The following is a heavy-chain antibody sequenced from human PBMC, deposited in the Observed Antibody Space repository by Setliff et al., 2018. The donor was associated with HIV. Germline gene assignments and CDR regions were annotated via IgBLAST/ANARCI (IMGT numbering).Heavy chain of an antibody. Sequence: GASVKVSCKSSGYSFSDYYMYWVRQAPGQGLEWMGWISPKTGGTNYAQKFQGRVAMTRDTSINTVYMELSRLTSDDTSIYYCAGDFALPGLRLGRYSLQSHASIDYWGQGTPVTVSS. V-gene: IGHV1-2*02. CDR3: AGDFALPGLRLGRYSLQSHASIDY. CDR1: GYSFSDYY. J-gene: IGHJ4*02. D-gene: IGHD3-10*01. CDR2: ISPKTGGT.